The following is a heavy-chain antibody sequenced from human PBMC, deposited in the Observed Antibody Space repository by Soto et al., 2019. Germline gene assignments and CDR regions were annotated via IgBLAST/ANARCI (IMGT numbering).Heavy chain of an antibody. Sequence: QVQLVESGGGVVQPGRSLRLSCAASGFTFSSYAMHWVRQAPGKGLEWVAVISYDGSNKYYADSVKGRFTISRDNSKNTLYLQMNSLRAEDTAVYYCARGGKTSTGAFDIWGQGTMVTVSS. CDR1: GFTFSSYA. D-gene: IGHD2-15*01. V-gene: IGHV3-30-3*01. CDR2: ISYDGSNK. CDR3: ARGGKTSTGAFDI. J-gene: IGHJ3*02.